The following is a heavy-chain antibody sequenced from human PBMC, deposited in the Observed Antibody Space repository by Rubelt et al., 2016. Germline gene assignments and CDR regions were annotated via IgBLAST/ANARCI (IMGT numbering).Heavy chain of an antibody. CDR3: ARERDDYGDY. D-gene: IGHD5-24*01. CDR2: ISAYNGNT. J-gene: IGHJ4*02. V-gene: IGHV1-18*01. CDR1: GYTFTSYG. Sequence: QVQLVQSGAEVKKPGASVKVSCKASGYTFTSYGISWVRPAPGQVLEWMGWISAYNGNTNDAQKLQGRVTMTTDTSTSTAYMELRGRRSDETAVYYCARERDDYGDYWGQGTLVTVSS.